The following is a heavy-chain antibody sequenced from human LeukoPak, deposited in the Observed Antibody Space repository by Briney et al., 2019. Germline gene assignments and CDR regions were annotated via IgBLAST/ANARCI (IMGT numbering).Heavy chain of an antibody. CDR1: GFTFSDYY. J-gene: IGHJ5*02. Sequence: PGGSLRLSRAASGFTFSDYYMSWIRQAPGKGLEWVSYMSSSSSYTNYADSVKGRFTISRDDAKNSLYLQMNSLRAEDTAVYYCARGTIAAAGTNWFDPWGQGTLVTVSS. CDR3: ARGTIAAAGTNWFDP. D-gene: IGHD6-13*01. V-gene: IGHV3-11*05. CDR2: MSSSSSYT.